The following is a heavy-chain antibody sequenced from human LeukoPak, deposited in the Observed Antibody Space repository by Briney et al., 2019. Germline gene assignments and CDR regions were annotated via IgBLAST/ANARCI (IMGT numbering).Heavy chain of an antibody. D-gene: IGHD3-22*01. CDR1: GGSISSYY. Sequence: SETLSLTCTVSGGSISSYYWSWIRQPPGKGLEWIGYIYYSGSTNYNPSLKRRVTISVDTSKNQFSLKLSSVTAADTAVYYCARDRGDYYDSSGYYDYWGQGTLVTVSS. CDR3: ARDRGDYYDSSGYYDY. CDR2: IYYSGST. J-gene: IGHJ4*02. V-gene: IGHV4-59*01.